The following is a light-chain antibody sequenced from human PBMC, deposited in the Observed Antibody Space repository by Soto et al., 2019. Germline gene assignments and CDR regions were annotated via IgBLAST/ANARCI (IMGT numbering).Light chain of an antibody. J-gene: IGKJ5*01. CDR2: GAS. V-gene: IGKV3-20*01. Sequence: EIMLTQAPGTLSLSPGDRATLSCRASQSFSSSYLAWYQQKPGQAPRLLIYGASSRATGIPDRFSGGGSGTDFSLTISRLDPEDFAVYYCQQYSRTPITFGQGTRLEIK. CDR1: QSFSSSY. CDR3: QQYSRTPIT.